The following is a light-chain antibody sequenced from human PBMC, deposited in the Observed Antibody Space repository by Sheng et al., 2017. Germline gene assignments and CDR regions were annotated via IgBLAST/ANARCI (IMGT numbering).Light chain of an antibody. CDR2: GAS. CDR1: QSVSSY. CDR3: QQYGSSPR. J-gene: IGKJ3*01. Sequence: EIVLTQSPATLSLSPGERATLSCRASQSVSSYLAWYQQKPGQAPRLLFYGASSRATGIPDRFSGSGSGTDFTLIIRRLEPEDFAVYYCQQYGSSPRFGPGTTVDIK. V-gene: IGKV3-20*01.